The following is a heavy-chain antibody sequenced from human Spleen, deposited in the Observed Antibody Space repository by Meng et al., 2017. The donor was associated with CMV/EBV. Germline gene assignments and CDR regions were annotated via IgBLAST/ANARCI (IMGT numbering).Heavy chain of an antibody. V-gene: IGHV3-11*04. D-gene: IGHD2-2*01. Sequence: GESLKISCAASGFDFNDAWMSWVRQPPGKGLEWVSYISSSGSTIYYADSVKGRFTISRDNAKNSLYLQMNSLRAEDTAVYYCARALRDCSSTSCYPSEDYYYYGMDVWGQGTTVTVSS. CDR2: ISSSGSTI. J-gene: IGHJ6*02. CDR1: GFDFNDAW. CDR3: ARALRDCSSTSCYPSEDYYYYGMDV.